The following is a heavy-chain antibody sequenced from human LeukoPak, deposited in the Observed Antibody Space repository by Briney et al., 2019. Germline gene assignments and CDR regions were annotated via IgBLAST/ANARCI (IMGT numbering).Heavy chain of an antibody. J-gene: IGHJ4*02. CDR3: AASRWSGALDF. Sequence: HPGGSLRLSCAASGCIFRDYWMLWVRQVPGKGLIWVSRIDRDGFPTIYADSVKGRFTVSRNNARNTLYLQMNNLRDEDSAVYYCAASRWSGALDFWGKGSLVTVSS. V-gene: IGHV3-74*01. CDR2: IDRDGFPT. CDR1: GCIFRDYW. D-gene: IGHD3-3*01.